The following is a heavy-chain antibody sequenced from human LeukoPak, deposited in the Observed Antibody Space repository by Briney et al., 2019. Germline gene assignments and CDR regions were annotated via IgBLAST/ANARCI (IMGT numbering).Heavy chain of an antibody. CDR3: ARSVIVPAIVADYYTYMDV. CDR1: GYSISSNYY. CDR2: IYHRGNT. Sequence: SETLSLTCAVSGYSISSNYYWGWIRQPPRKGLEWIGVIYHRGNTDYNPTLQSRVTISIDTSKNEFSLKVNSVTAADTAVYYCARSVIVPAIVADYYTYMDVWGRGISVTVSS. V-gene: IGHV4-38-2*01. J-gene: IGHJ6*03. D-gene: IGHD2-2*01.